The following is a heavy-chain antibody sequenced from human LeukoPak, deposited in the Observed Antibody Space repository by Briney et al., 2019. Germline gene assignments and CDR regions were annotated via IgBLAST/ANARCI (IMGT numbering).Heavy chain of an antibody. Sequence: GGSLRLSCAASGFTFDDYAMHWVRQGPGKGLEWVSLISGDGGSTYYADSVRGRFTISRDNAKNSLYLQMNSLRAEDTAVYYCARAGGEWELRCFDYWGQGTLVIVSS. CDR1: GFTFDDYA. CDR2: ISGDGGST. CDR3: ARAGGEWELRCFDY. D-gene: IGHD1-26*01. V-gene: IGHV3-43*02. J-gene: IGHJ4*02.